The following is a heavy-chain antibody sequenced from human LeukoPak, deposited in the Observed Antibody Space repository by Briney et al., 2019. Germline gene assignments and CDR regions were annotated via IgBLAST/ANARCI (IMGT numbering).Heavy chain of an antibody. CDR3: ARRGYSYGFDY. J-gene: IGHJ4*02. Sequence: GGSLRLSCAASGFTFSSYSMNWVRQAPGKGLEWVSYISSSSSTLYYADSVKGRFTISRDNAKNSLYLQMNSLRSEDTAVYYCARRGYSYGFDYWGQGTLVTVSS. V-gene: IGHV3-48*01. CDR2: ISSSSSTL. D-gene: IGHD5-18*01. CDR1: GFTFSSYS.